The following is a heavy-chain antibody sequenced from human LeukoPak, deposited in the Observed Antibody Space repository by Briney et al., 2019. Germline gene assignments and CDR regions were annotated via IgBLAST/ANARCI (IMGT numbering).Heavy chain of an antibody. CDR2: IWFDGSNK. V-gene: IGHV3-30*02. D-gene: IGHD3-22*01. CDR1: GFTFSSYG. CDR3: VKALSITMIVVVITSDAFDI. Sequence: GSLRLSCAASGFTFSSYGMHWVRQAPGKGLEWVAVIWFDGSNKYYADSVKGRFTISRDNSKNTLYLQMSSLRAEDTAVYYCVKALSITMIVVVITSDAFDIWGQGTMVTVSS. J-gene: IGHJ3*02.